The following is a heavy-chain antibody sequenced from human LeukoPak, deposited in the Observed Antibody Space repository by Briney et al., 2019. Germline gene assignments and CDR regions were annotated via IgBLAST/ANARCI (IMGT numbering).Heavy chain of an antibody. J-gene: IGHJ6*04. CDR3: ARDRYSGYDWDFYYYGMDV. Sequence: SETLSLTCSVSDGSVSSADFYWSWIRQLPGKGLEWIGHIHYSGRTYYNPSLKSRVAISLDTSKNQFSLKLGSVTAADTAVYYCARDRYSGYDWDFYYYGMDVWGKGTTVTVSS. V-gene: IGHV4-31*03. D-gene: IGHD5-12*01. CDR2: IHYSGRT. CDR1: DGSVSSADFY.